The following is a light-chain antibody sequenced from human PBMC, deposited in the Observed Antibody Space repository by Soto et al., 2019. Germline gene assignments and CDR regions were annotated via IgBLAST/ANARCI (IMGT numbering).Light chain of an antibody. CDR1: QSVDSTY. V-gene: IGKV3D-20*02. Sequence: EIVMTHSPATLSVSPCERATLSFRASQSVDSTYLAWYQQKPDQSPRLLIYATSTRAAGIPARFSGSGSGTDFTLTISSLEPEDFAVYYCQQRSNWPLFGQGTRLEIK. CDR2: ATS. CDR3: QQRSNWPL. J-gene: IGKJ5*01.